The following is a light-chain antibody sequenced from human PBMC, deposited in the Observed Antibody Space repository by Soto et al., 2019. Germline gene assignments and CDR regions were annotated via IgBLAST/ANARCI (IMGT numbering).Light chain of an antibody. CDR3: QQYNNWWGT. J-gene: IGKJ1*01. Sequence: EIVMTQSPATLSVSPGERATLSCRASQSVSSNLAWYQQKPGQAPRLLIYGASTRATGIPARFSGSGSGTEFTLTISSLQSEDFAVYYCQQYNNWWGTFGQGTKVEIK. V-gene: IGKV3-15*01. CDR1: QSVSSN. CDR2: GAS.